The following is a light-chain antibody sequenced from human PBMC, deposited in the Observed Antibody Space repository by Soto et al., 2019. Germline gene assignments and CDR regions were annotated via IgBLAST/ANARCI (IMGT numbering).Light chain of an antibody. J-gene: IGKJ4*01. Sequence: DIQMTQSPSTLSASVGDRVTSTCRASQSISSWLAWYQQKPGKAPKLLIYDASSLESGVPSRFSGSGSRTEFTLTISSLQPDDFATYYCQQYNSYPLTFGGGTKVEIK. V-gene: IGKV1-5*01. CDR1: QSISSW. CDR2: DAS. CDR3: QQYNSYPLT.